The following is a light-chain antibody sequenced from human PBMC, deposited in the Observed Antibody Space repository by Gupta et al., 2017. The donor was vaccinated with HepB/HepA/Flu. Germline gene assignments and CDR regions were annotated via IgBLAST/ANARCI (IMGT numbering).Light chain of an antibody. CDR1: NSDVGSYDR. V-gene: IGLV2-18*02. Sequence: QSALTQPPSVSGSPGQSVAISCIGTNSDVGSYDRVSWYQQAPGTAPKLIIYEVSHRPSGVPDRFSGSKSGNTASLTISGLQDEDEGYYYCRSYTTTTLVLFGGGTKLTVL. CDR2: EVS. J-gene: IGLJ2*01. CDR3: RSYTTTTLVL.